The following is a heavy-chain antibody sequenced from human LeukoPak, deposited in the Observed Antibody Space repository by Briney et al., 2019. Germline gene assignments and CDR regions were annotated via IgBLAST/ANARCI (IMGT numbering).Heavy chain of an antibody. V-gene: IGHV3-23*01. CDR2: INNGAGAT. CDR3: ARSGLATCHY. J-gene: IGHJ4*02. Sequence: GGSLRLSCQASGFIFTDYALSWVRQAPGKGLEWVSSINNGAGATFFADSVKGRFTISRDDSRGMVYLQMNSLTAEDTAVYYCARSGLATCHYWGQGTLVTVSS. D-gene: IGHD3-10*01. CDR1: GFIFTDYA.